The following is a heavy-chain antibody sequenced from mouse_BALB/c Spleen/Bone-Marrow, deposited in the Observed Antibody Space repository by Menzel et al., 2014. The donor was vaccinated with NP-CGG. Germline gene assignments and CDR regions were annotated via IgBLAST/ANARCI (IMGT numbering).Heavy chain of an antibody. CDR2: IDPSDSET. Sequence: AQLETSGPELVKRGASVMISCKTSGYTFTSYWMNWVKQRPGQGLEWIGMIDPSDSETHYNQMFKDRATLTVDKSSSTAYMQLSSLTSEDSAVYYSATCLTGTNAIDYQGQVTTVPISP. CDR3: ATCLTGTNAIDY. J-gene: IGHJ4*01. D-gene: IGHD4-1*01. CDR1: GYTFTSYW. V-gene: IGHV1-61*01.